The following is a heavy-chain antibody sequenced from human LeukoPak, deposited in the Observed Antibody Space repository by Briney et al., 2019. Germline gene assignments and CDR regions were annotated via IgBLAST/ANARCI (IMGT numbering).Heavy chain of an antibody. CDR3: ARDEGAKIALHI. CDR2: IIPIFGTA. J-gene: IGHJ3*02. CDR1: GGTFSSYA. D-gene: IGHD1-26*01. V-gene: IGHV1-69*06. Sequence: GASVKVSCKGSGGTFSSYAISWVRQAPGQGLEWMGGIIPIFGTANYAQKFQDRVTITADKSTSTAYMELSSLTLEDTAVYYCARDEGAKIALHIWGQGTIVTVSS.